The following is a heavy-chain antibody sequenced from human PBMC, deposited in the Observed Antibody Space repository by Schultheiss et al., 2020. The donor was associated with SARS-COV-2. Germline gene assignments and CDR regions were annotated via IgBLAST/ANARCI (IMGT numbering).Heavy chain of an antibody. CDR1: GFTFDDYA. D-gene: IGHD3-3*01. Sequence: SLKISCAASGFTFDDYAMHWVRQAPGKGLEWVSGISWNSGSIGYADSVKGRFTISRDNAKNSLYLQMNSLRDEDTAVYYCARDPGTYYDFWSGSDYYYYYGMDVWGQGTTVTVSS. CDR2: ISWNSGSI. J-gene: IGHJ6*02. V-gene: IGHV3-9*01. CDR3: ARDPGTYYDFWSGSDYYYYYGMDV.